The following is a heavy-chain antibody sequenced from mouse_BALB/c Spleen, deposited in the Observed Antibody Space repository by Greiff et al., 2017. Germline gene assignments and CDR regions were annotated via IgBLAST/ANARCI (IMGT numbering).Heavy chain of an antibody. D-gene: IGHD1-1*01. CDR1: GFTFSSYG. CDR2: INSNGGST. J-gene: IGHJ2*01. V-gene: IGHV5-6-3*01. Sequence: EVMLVESGGGLVQPGGSLKLSCAASGFTFSSYGMSWVRQTPDKRLELVATINSNGGSTYYPDSVKGRFTISRDNAKNTLYLQMSSLKSEDTAMYYCARDGDYYGTYFDYWGQGTTLTVSS. CDR3: ARDGDYYGTYFDY.